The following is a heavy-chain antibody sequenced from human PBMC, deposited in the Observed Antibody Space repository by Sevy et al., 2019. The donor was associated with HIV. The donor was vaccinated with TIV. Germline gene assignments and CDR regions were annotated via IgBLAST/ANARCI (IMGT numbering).Heavy chain of an antibody. J-gene: IGHJ6*02. CDR1: GFIFSNHG. D-gene: IGHD4-4*01. V-gene: IGHV3-33*01. Sequence: GESLKISCAASGFIFSNHGMHWVRQAPGKGLEWVARIWYDGSDTYYGESVKGRFTISRDNSKNTVDLQMNSLRVEDTAVCYCARDVDSNYDGIDAWGQGTTVTVSS. CDR2: IWYDGSDT. CDR3: ARDVDSNYDGIDA.